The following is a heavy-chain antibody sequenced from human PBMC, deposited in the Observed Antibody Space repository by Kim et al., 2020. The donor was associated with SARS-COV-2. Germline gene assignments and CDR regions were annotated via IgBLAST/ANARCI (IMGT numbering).Heavy chain of an antibody. J-gene: IGHJ5*02. CDR1: GFTFSSYS. Sequence: GGSLRLSCAASGFTFSSYSMNWVRQAPGKGLEWVSSISSSSSYIYYADSVKGRFTISRDNAKNSLYLQMNSLRAEDTAVYYCARDRGISSSWYAGRTSNWFDPWGQGTLVTVSS. V-gene: IGHV3-21*01. CDR2: ISSSSSYI. D-gene: IGHD6-13*01. CDR3: ARDRGISSSWYAGRTSNWFDP.